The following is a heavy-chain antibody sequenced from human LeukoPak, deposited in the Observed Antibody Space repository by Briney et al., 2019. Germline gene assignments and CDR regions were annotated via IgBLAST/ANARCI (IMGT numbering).Heavy chain of an antibody. V-gene: IGHV3-30*18. D-gene: IGHD3/OR15-3a*01. Sequence: GGSLRLSCAASGFTFTNYGMHWVRQAPGKGLEWVAVISYDGSNKYYADSVKGRFTISRDNSTNTLCLQMNSLRAEDTAVYYCAKEDLAGFSFDYWGQGTLLTVSS. CDR2: ISYDGSNK. CDR1: GFTFTNYG. J-gene: IGHJ4*02. CDR3: AKEDLAGFSFDY.